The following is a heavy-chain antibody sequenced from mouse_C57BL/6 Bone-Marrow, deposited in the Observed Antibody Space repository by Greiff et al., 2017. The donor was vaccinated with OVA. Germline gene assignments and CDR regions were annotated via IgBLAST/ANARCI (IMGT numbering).Heavy chain of an antibody. D-gene: IGHD2-4*01. CDR1: GYTFTDYY. Sequence: QVQLQQSGAELARPGASVKLSCKASGYTFTDYYINWVNQRTGQGLEWIGEIYPGSGNTYYNEKFKGKATLTADKSSSTAYMQLSSLTSEDSAVYFCAIYYDYDPFAYWGQGTLVTVSA. CDR2: IYPGSGNT. CDR3: AIYYDYDPFAY. J-gene: IGHJ3*01. V-gene: IGHV1-77*01.